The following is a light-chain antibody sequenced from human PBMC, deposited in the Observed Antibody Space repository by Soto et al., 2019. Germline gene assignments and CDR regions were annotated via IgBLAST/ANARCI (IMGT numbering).Light chain of an antibody. J-gene: IGKJ1*01. CDR3: QQYDSFSVT. V-gene: IGKV1-5*01. CDR2: DAS. CDR1: QSVSSW. Sequence: DIQITQSPFTLSASVGDRATFTCRASQSVSSWLAWYQQKPGKAPKLLIYDASTLESGVPSRFSGSGSGTKFTLTIASLQPDDFATYYCQQYDSFSVTFGEGTKVDIK.